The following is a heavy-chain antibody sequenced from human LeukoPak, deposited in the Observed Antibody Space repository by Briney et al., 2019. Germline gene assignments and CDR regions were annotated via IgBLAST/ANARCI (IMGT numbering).Heavy chain of an antibody. Sequence: PGGSLRLSCAASGFNFSSYAMSGVRQAPGKGLEWVSAIGGSGGSAYYADSVKGRFTISRDNSKNTLYLQMNSLRAEDTAVYYCAKRAVAGAYFDYWGQGTLVTVSS. J-gene: IGHJ4*02. CDR1: GFNFSSYA. V-gene: IGHV3-23*01. CDR3: AKRAVAGAYFDY. D-gene: IGHD6-19*01. CDR2: IGGSGGSA.